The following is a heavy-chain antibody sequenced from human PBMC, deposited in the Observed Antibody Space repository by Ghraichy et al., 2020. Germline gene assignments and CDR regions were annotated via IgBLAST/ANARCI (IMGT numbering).Heavy chain of an antibody. D-gene: IGHD3-16*01. CDR2: IYHSGST. Sequence: SETLSLTCAVSGGSISSGGYSWSWIRQPPGKGLEWIGYIYHSGSTYYNPSLKSRVTISVDRSKNQFSLKLSSVTAADTAVYYCARDVPRGPGGFDIWGQGTMVTVSS. CDR3: ARDVPRGPGGFDI. V-gene: IGHV4-30-2*01. CDR1: GGSISSGGYS. J-gene: IGHJ3*02.